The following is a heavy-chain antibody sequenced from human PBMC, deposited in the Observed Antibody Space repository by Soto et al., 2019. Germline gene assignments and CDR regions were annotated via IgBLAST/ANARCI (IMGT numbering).Heavy chain of an antibody. V-gene: IGHV5-10-1*01. D-gene: IGHD6-13*01. CDR1: GYSFTSYW. Sequence: PGESLKISCEGSGYSFTSYWISWVRQMPGKGLEWMGRIDPSDSYTNYSPSFQGHVNISADKSISTAYLKWSSLKASVTAIYYCARLQAAAGDNDLTFDYWGQGTLVTVSS. CDR3: ARLQAAAGDNDLTFDY. CDR2: IDPSDSYT. J-gene: IGHJ4*02.